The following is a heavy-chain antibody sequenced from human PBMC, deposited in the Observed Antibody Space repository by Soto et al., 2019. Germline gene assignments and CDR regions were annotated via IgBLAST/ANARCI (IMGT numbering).Heavy chain of an antibody. Sequence: PSETLSLTCTVSGGSISSYYWSWIRQPPGKGLEWIGYIYYSGSTNYNPSLKSRVTISVDTSKNQFSLKLSSVTAADTAVYYCARHGLYSGTYHYYGLWGQGTLVTVSS. D-gene: IGHD1-26*01. CDR3: ARHGLYSGTYHYYGL. J-gene: IGHJ4*02. V-gene: IGHV4-59*01. CDR1: GGSISSYY. CDR2: IYYSGST.